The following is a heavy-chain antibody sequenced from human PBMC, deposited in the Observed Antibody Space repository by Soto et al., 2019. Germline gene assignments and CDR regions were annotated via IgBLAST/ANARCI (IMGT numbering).Heavy chain of an antibody. Sequence: EVQLLESGGGLVQPGGSLRLSCVGSGFTFINYAMNWVRQTPGKGLEWVSTISGGGDRTFDADTVKGRFTISRDNSKNTVNLPMNSLRADDTAVYYCARKVLGSTSRPDWWYFDLWGHGTLVTVSS. J-gene: IGHJ2*01. V-gene: IGHV3-23*01. CDR3: ARKVLGSTSRPDWWYFDL. CDR2: ISGGGDRT. CDR1: GFTFINYA. D-gene: IGHD2-2*01.